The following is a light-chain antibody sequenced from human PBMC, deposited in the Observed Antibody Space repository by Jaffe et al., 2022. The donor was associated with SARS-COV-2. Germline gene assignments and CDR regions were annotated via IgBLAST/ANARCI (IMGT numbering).Light chain of an antibody. CDR1: SLRSFY. Sequence: SSELTQDPAVSVALGQTVRITCQGDSLRSFYANWYQQKPGQAPVLVIYDKSKRPSGIPDRFSGSSSGNTVSLTITGAQAEDEADYYCQFRDSNNYHLVFGGGTRLTVL. CDR3: QFRDSNNYHLV. J-gene: IGLJ2*01. V-gene: IGLV3-19*01. CDR2: DKS.